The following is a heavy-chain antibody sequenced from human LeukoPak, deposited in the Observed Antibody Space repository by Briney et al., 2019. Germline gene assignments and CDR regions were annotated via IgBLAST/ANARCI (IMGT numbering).Heavy chain of an antibody. CDR3: ARPKAYCGGDCYKFDY. D-gene: IGHD2-21*02. Sequence: GASVKVSCKASGGTFSSYAISGVRQAPGQGLEWMGGIIPIFSTANYAQKFQGRVTITADESTSTAYMELSSLGSAATDVYYCARPKAYCGGDCYKFDYWGQGTLVPVSS. V-gene: IGHV1-69*13. CDR1: GGTFSSYA. CDR2: IIPIFSTA. J-gene: IGHJ4*02.